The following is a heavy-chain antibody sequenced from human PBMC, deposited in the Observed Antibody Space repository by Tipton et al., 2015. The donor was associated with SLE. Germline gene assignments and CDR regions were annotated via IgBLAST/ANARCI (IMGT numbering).Heavy chain of an antibody. Sequence: SLRLSCAASGFTFSVYYMRWFRQAPGKGLEWVSYISCSGSTIYYADSVKGRFTISRDNAKNSLYLQMNSLRAEDTAVYYCARRQELLLASDSWGQGTMVTVSS. V-gene: IGHV3-11*04. CDR3: ARRQELLLASDS. D-gene: IGHD1-26*01. CDR2: ISCSGSTI. J-gene: IGHJ3*02. CDR1: GFTFSVYY.